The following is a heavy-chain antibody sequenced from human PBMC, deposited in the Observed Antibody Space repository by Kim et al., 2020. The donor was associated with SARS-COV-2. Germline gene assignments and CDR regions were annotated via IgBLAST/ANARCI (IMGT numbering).Heavy chain of an antibody. V-gene: IGHV3-53*01. CDR3: ARLGPVTANYYYGMDV. Sequence: DSVGGRFTIARDNSRNTVYFQVNSLRAEDTSVYYCARLGPVTANYYYGMDVWGQGTTVTVSS. J-gene: IGHJ6*02. D-gene: IGHD2-21*02.